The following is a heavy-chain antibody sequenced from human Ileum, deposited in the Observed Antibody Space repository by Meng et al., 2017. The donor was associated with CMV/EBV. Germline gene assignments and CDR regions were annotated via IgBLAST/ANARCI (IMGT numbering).Heavy chain of an antibody. CDR2: IIPHIGIA. J-gene: IGHJ5*02. CDR3: ATLGGIVVVPADAGGVRGWFDP. CDR1: SV. D-gene: IGHD2-2*01. Sequence: SVINWLRQAPGQGLEWMGGIIPHIGIANYAQKFQGRVTITADNSTSTAYPELSSLRSEDTAVYYCATLGGIVVVPADAGGVRGWFDPWGQGTLVTVSS. V-gene: IGHV1-69*10.